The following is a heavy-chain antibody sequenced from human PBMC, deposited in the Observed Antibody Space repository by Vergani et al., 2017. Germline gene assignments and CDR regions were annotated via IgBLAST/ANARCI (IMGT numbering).Heavy chain of an antibody. CDR3: ARDIVVVPAAIGVGLDYYYYMDV. Sequence: QVQLVQSGAEVKKPGASVKVSCKASGYTFTSYGISWVRQAPGQGLEGMGWISAYNGNTNYAQKLQGRVTMTTDTSTSTAYMELRSLRSDDTAVYYCARDIVVVPAAIGVGLDYYYYMDVWGKGTTVTVSS. V-gene: IGHV1-18*01. CDR1: GYTFTSYG. CDR2: ISAYNGNT. D-gene: IGHD2-2*02. J-gene: IGHJ6*03.